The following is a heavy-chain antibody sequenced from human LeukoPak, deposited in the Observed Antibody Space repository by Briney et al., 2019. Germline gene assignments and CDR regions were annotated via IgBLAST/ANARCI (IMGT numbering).Heavy chain of an antibody. Sequence: PGGSLRLSCAASGFTFSSYAMHWVRQAPGKGLAWVAVTSYDGSNKYYADSVKGRFTISRDNSKNTLYLQMNSLRVEDTAVFYCARGIWAVAETGIDYWGQGTLVTVSS. V-gene: IGHV3-30*01. CDR1: GFTFSSYA. CDR3: ARGIWAVAETGIDY. J-gene: IGHJ4*02. CDR2: TSYDGSNK. D-gene: IGHD6-19*01.